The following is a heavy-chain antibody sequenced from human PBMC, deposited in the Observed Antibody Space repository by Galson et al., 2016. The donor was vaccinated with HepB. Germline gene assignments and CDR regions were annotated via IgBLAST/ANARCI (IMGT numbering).Heavy chain of an antibody. CDR3: ARDHLWAFDY. J-gene: IGHJ4*02. CDR1: GLTVSGDY. D-gene: IGHD7-27*01. CDR2: VSSGAI. Sequence: SLRLSCAVSGLTVSGDYMSWVRQAPGKGLEWVSYVSSGAIYYSDSVKGRFTISRDNAKNSLYLQMNSLRAEDTAVYYCARDHLWAFDYWGQVTLVTVSS. V-gene: IGHV3-11*04.